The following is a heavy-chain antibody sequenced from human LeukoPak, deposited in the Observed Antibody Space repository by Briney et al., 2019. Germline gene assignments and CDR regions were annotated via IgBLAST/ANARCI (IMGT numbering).Heavy chain of an antibody. CDR1: GGSISSGDYY. J-gene: IGHJ4*02. V-gene: IGHV4-30-4*01. CDR2: IYYSGST. Sequence: SETLSLTCTVSGGSISSGDYYWGWIRQPPGKGLEWIGYIYYSGSTYYNPSLKSRATISVDTSKNQFSLKLSSVTAADTAVYYCARDNWNYISEYWGQGTLVTVSS. CDR3: ARDNWNYISEY. D-gene: IGHD1-7*01.